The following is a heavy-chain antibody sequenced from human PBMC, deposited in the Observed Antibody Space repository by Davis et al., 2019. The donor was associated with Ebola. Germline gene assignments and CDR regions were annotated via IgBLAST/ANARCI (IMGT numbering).Heavy chain of an antibody. Sequence: GESLKISCAASGFVFSDFSMNWVRQAPGKGLEWITYITKGSDAIYYADSVKGRFTVSRDNAKNSVFLQMSSLRDEDSAVYYCARDRFFAFDFWSQGVHVSVSS. J-gene: IGHJ4*02. V-gene: IGHV3-48*02. CDR3: ARDRFFAFDF. CDR1: GFVFSDFS. CDR2: ITKGSDAI. D-gene: IGHD3/OR15-3a*01.